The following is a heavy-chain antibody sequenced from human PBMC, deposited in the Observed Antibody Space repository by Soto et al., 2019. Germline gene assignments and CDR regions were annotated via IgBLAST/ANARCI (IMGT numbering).Heavy chain of an antibody. Sequence: EVQLVESGGGLVQPGGSLRLSCVASGIPVSSNYMTWVRQAPGKGLEWVSVLHSGGDTYYANPVKGRFTISRHDSTNTVFLKMNSLKAADTAVYYCARDGPYYYASRMDVWGQGTTVPVSS. V-gene: IGHV3-53*04. CDR2: LHSGGDT. J-gene: IGHJ6*02. D-gene: IGHD3-10*01. CDR3: ARDGPYYYASRMDV. CDR1: GIPVSSNY.